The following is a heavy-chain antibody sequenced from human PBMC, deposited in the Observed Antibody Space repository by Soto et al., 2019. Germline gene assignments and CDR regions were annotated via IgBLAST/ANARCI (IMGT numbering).Heavy chain of an antibody. CDR3: ASPHSRSYSPFDY. Sequence: QVQLVQSGAEVKKPGSSVKVSCKASGGTFSSYAISWVRQAPGQGLEWMGGIIPIFGTANYAQKFQGRVTITADKYKSTDYMELRSLRYEDTAVYYCASPHSRSYSPFDYWGQGTLVTVSS. V-gene: IGHV1-69*06. CDR1: GGTFSSYA. D-gene: IGHD1-26*01. J-gene: IGHJ4*02. CDR2: IIPIFGTA.